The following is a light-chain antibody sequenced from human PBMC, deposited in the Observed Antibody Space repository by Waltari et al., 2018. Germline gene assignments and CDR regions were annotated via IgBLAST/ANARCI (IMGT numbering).Light chain of an antibody. V-gene: IGLV4-69*01. Sequence: QLVLTQSPSASASLGASVKLTCTLSSGHSSNIIAWHQQQPEKGPRYLMKVNSDGSHSKGDEIPDRFSGSSSGPERYLTSSSGQSEDEADYYCQTGGHGTWVFGGGTKLTVL. CDR1: SGHSSNI. CDR2: VNSDGSH. J-gene: IGLJ3*02. CDR3: QTGGHGTWV.